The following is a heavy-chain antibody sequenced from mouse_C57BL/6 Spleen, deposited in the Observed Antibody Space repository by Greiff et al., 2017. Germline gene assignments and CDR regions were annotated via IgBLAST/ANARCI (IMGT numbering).Heavy chain of an antibody. J-gene: IGHJ3*01. CDR2: IHPNSGST. D-gene: IGHD2-4*01. Sequence: VQLQQPGAELVKPGASVKLSCKASGYTFTSYWMHWVKQRPGQGLEWIGMIHPNSGSTNYNEKFKSKATLTVDKSSSTAYMQLSSLTSEDSAVXYCSRWNDYEWVAYWGQGTLVTVSA. V-gene: IGHV1-64*01. CDR1: GYTFTSYW. CDR3: SRWNDYEWVAY.